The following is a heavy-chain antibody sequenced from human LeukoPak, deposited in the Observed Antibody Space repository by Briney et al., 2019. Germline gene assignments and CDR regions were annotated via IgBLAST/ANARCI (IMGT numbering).Heavy chain of an antibody. J-gene: IGHJ3*02. CDR3: AKGHGSGSILAFDI. Sequence: ASVKVSCKASGGTFSSYAISWVRQAPGQGLEWMGGIIPIFGTANYAQKFQGRVTITTDESTSTAYMELSSLRSEDTAVYYWAKGHGSGSILAFDIWGQGTMVTVSS. CDR1: GGTFSSYA. CDR2: IIPIFGTA. V-gene: IGHV1-69*05. D-gene: IGHD3-10*01.